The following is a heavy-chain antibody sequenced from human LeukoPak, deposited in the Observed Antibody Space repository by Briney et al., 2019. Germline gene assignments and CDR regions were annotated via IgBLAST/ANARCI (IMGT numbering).Heavy chain of an antibody. CDR2: ISGSGGST. CDR1: GFTFSSYA. V-gene: IGHV3-23*01. D-gene: IGHD2-15*01. Sequence: SGVSLRLSCAASGFTFSSYAMSWVRQAPGKGLEWVSAISGSGGSTYYADSVKGRFTISRDNSKNTLYLQMNSLRAEDTAVYYCAKVSTDIVVVVAATNYFDYWGQGTLVTVSS. CDR3: AKVSTDIVVVVAATNYFDY. J-gene: IGHJ4*02.